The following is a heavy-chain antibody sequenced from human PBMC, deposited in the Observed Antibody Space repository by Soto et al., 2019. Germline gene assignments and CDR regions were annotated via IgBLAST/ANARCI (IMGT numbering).Heavy chain of an antibody. Sequence: QVQLVESGGGVVQPGRSLRLSCAASGFTFSSYGMHWVRQAPGKGLEWVAVISYDGSNKYYADSVKGRFTISRDNXKXPXXLQMNSLRAEDTAVYYCAKDPRLKSSGWYAWYFDLWGRGTLVTVSS. CDR3: AKDPRLKSSGWYAWYFDL. CDR2: ISYDGSNK. J-gene: IGHJ2*01. D-gene: IGHD6-19*01. V-gene: IGHV3-30*18. CDR1: GFTFSSYG.